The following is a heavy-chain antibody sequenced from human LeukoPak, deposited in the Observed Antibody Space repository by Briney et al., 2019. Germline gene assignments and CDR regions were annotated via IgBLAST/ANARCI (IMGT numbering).Heavy chain of an antibody. Sequence: SETLSLTCTVSGGSISSSTYYWGWIRQPPGKGLEWIGSIYYSGSTYYNPSLKSRVTISVDTSKNQFSLKLSSVTAADTAVYFCARLTGYSSESWFDPWGQGTLVTVSS. CDR3: ARLTGYSSESWFDP. V-gene: IGHV4-39*07. J-gene: IGHJ5*02. CDR1: GGSISSSTYY. D-gene: IGHD3-9*01. CDR2: IYYSGST.